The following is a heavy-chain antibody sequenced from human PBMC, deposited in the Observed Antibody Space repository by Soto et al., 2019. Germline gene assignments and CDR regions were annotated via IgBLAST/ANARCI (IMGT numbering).Heavy chain of an antibody. Sequence: PSETLSVTCTVSGGSISSYYWSWIRQPPGKGLEWIGYIYYSGSTNYNPSLKSRVTISVDTSKNQFSLKLSSVTAADTAVYYCARGKGYYYDSSGYLGYWGQGTLVTVSS. D-gene: IGHD3-22*01. V-gene: IGHV4-59*01. CDR2: IYYSGST. CDR3: ARGKGYYYDSSGYLGY. J-gene: IGHJ4*02. CDR1: GGSISSYY.